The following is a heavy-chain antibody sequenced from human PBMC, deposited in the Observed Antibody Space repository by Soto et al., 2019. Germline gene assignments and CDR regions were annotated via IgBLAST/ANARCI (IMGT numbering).Heavy chain of an antibody. J-gene: IGHJ4*02. CDR3: AADYGDLDTFDY. Sequence: SETLSLTCTVSGGSISRYHWSWIRQPPGKGLEWIGYISYSGSTNYNPSLKSRVTISVDTSKTQFSLKLSSVTAADTAVYYCAADYGDLDTFDYWGQGTLVTVSS. V-gene: IGHV4-59*08. CDR1: GGSISRYH. D-gene: IGHD4-17*01. CDR2: ISYSGST.